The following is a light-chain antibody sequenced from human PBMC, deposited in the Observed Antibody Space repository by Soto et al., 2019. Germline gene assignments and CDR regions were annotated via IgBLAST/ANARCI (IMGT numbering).Light chain of an antibody. V-gene: IGKV3-20*01. Sequence: EIVLTQSPGTLSLSPGEGATLSCRASQSISSTFLAWYQHKPGQAPRVLIYGASRRAAGIPDRFSGSGSGTDFTLTISILEPEDFAVYYCQQYESSWTFGQGTKVEVK. J-gene: IGKJ1*01. CDR1: QSISSTF. CDR2: GAS. CDR3: QQYESSWT.